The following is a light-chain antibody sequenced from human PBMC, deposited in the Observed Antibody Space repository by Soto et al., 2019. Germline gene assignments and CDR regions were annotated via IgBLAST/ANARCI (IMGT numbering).Light chain of an antibody. J-gene: IGKJ1*01. Sequence: DIQMTQSPSSLAASVHDRVTITCRASQTISTYLNWYQQKPGKAPNLLIYTASILESGVPSRLSGSGSGTDFTLTIRSLQPEDFATYFCQQSYSRPRTFGQGTKLEIK. CDR3: QQSYSRPRT. V-gene: IGKV1-39*01. CDR2: TAS. CDR1: QTISTY.